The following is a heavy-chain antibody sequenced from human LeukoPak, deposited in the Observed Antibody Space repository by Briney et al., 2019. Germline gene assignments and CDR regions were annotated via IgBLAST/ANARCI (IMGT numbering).Heavy chain of an antibody. CDR2: ISGSGGST. V-gene: IGHV3-23*01. Sequence: PGGSLRLSCAASGFTFSSYAMSWVRQAPGKGLEWVSAISGSGGSTYYADSVKGRFTISRDNSKNTLYLQMNSLRAEDTAVYYCAKGRGPYYYYYMDVWGKGTTVTVSS. CDR3: AKGRGPYYYYYMDV. J-gene: IGHJ6*03. CDR1: GFTFSSYA.